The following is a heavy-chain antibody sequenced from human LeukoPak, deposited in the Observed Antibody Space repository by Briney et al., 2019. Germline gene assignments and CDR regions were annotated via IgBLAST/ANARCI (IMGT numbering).Heavy chain of an antibody. J-gene: IGHJ4*02. CDR1: GGTFSSYT. V-gene: IGHV1-69*02. Sequence: SVKVSCKASGGTFSSYTISWVRQAPGQGLEWMGRIIPILGIANYAQKFQGRVTITADKSTSTAYMELSSLRSEDTAVYYCARVRWETFIIGDYWGQGTLVTVSS. CDR2: IIPILGIA. D-gene: IGHD3-10*01. CDR3: ARVRWETFIIGDY.